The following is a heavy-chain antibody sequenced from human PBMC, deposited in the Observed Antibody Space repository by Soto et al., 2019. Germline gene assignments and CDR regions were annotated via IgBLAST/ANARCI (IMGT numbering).Heavy chain of an antibody. V-gene: IGHV4-34*01. D-gene: IGHD3-22*01. Sequence: SETLSLTCAVYGGSFSGHSWTWIRQSPGKGLEWIGDINHSGRVNYSPSLKSRVTISLDTSKNQFSLTLSAVTAADTAMYYCSTRAYDTNGYYRSDPWGQGTLVTVSS. CDR3: STRAYDTNGYYRSDP. J-gene: IGHJ5*01. CDR2: INHSGRV. CDR1: GGSFSGHS.